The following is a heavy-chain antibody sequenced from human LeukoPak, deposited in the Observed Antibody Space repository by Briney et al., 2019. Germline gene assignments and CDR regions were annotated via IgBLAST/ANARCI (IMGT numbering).Heavy chain of an antibody. D-gene: IGHD1-26*01. CDR2: ISGSGGST. CDR3: ARDGAYSGSYRAAFDI. Sequence: GGSLRLSGAASGFTFSSYAMSWVRQAPGKGLEWVSGISGSGGSTYYADSVKGRFTISRDNAKNSLYLQMNSLRAEDTAVYYCARDGAYSGSYRAAFDIWGQGTMVTVSS. CDR1: GFTFSSYA. J-gene: IGHJ3*02. V-gene: IGHV3-23*01.